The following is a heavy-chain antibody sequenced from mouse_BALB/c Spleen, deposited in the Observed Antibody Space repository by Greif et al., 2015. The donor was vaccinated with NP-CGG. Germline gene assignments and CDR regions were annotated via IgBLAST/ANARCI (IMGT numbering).Heavy chain of an antibody. CDR3: ARENRARATYYAMDY. CDR2: IRNKANGYTT. D-gene: IGHD3-1*01. J-gene: IGHJ4*01. CDR1: GCTFTDYY. V-gene: IGHV7-3*02. Sequence: EVKLEESGGGLVQPGGSLRLSCATSGCTFTDYYMSWVRQPPGKALEWLGFIRNKANGYTTEYSASVKGRFTISRDNSQSILYLQMNTLRAEDSATYYCARENRARATYYAMDYWGQGTSVTVSS.